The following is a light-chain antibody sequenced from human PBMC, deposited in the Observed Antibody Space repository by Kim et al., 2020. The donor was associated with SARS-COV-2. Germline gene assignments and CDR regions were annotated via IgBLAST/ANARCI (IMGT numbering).Light chain of an antibody. J-gene: IGLJ3*02. CDR2: GNS. V-gene: IGLV1-40*01. CDR1: SSNIGAGYD. CDR3: QSYDSSLSGPNWV. Sequence: QSVLTQPPSVSGAPGQRVTISCTGSSSNIGAGYDVHWYQQLPRTAPKLLIYGNSNRPSGVPDRFSGSKSGTSASLAITGLQAEDEADYYCQSYDSSLSGPNWVFGGGTKLTVL.